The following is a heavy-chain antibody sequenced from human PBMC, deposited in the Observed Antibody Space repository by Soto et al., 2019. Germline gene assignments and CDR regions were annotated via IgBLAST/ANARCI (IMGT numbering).Heavy chain of an antibody. J-gene: IGHJ6*02. CDR3: AKEERYYDSGSYVYGMDV. D-gene: IGHD3-10*01. V-gene: IGHV3-30*18. CDR2: IIYDGNKK. Sequence: QVQLVESGGGVVQPGRSLTLSCAASGFTYNSHAMHWVRQAPGKGLEWVAVIIYDGNKKYYADSVKGRFTIYRDNSQNTLYLQTNSLRAEDTALYYCAKEERYYDSGSYVYGMDVWGQGTTVTVSS. CDR1: GFTYNSHA.